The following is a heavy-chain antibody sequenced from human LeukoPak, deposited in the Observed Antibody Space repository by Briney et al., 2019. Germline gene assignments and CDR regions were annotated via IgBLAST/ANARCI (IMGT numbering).Heavy chain of an antibody. CDR2: IYYSGST. CDR3: ARVGLALDY. D-gene: IGHD1-26*01. J-gene: IGHJ4*02. Sequence: PSETLSLTCTVSGGSISSSSYYWGWIRQPPGKGLEWIGSIYYSGSTYYNPSLKSRITISVDTSKNQFSLKLSSVTAADTAVYYCARVGLALDYWGQGTLVTVSS. CDR1: GGSISSSSYY. V-gene: IGHV4-39*01.